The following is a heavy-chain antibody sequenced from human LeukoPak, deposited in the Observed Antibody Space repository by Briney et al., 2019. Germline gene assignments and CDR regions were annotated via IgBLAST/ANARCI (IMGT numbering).Heavy chain of an antibody. CDR3: ARGSVVVVAGTIDY. CDR1: GYTFTNYY. CDR2: INPSGGTT. D-gene: IGHD2-15*01. Sequence: ASVKVSCKASGYTFTNYYMHWVRQAPGQGLEWMGTINPSGGTTTYAQKFQGRVTMTRDSSTSTIYMEVISLRSEDTAVYYCARGSVVVVAGTIDYWGQGTLVTVSS. J-gene: IGHJ4*02. V-gene: IGHV1-46*01.